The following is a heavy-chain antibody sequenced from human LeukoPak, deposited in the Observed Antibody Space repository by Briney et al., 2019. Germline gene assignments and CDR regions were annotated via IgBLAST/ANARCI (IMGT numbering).Heavy chain of an antibody. CDR2: ISAYNGNT. J-gene: IGHJ4*02. CDR1: GYTFTNYG. Sequence: GPVKVSCKASGYTFTNYGISWVRQAPGQGLEWMGWISAYNGNTNYAQKLQGRVTMTTDTSTSTAYMELRSLRSDDTAVYYCARDLRVSGYYDSSLGYWGQGTLVTVSS. CDR3: ARDLRVSGYYDSSLGY. V-gene: IGHV1-18*01. D-gene: IGHD3-22*01.